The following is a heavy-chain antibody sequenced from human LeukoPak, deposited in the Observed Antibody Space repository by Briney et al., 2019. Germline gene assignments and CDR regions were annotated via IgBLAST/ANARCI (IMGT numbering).Heavy chain of an antibody. Sequence: GGSLRLSCAASGFTFSNYGMNWVRQAPGSGLQWVSYISSGRPTTNYAASVRGRFTVSRDNAKSSLYLQMTNLRVDDTGVYCCARGGPARPAYWGQGTLVTVSS. CDR3: ARGGPARPAY. J-gene: IGHJ4*02. V-gene: IGHV3-48*04. D-gene: IGHD2-2*01. CDR2: ISSGRPTT. CDR1: GFTFSNYG.